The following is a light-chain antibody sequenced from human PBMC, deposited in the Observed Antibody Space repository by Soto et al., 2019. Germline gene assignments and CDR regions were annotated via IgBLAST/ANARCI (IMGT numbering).Light chain of an antibody. CDR3: HQYGSSPQA. CDR1: QSVTSSF. CDR2: AAS. V-gene: IGKV3-20*01. Sequence: EIVLTQSPGTLSLSPGERVTISCRASQSVTSSFLAWYQQKPGQAPRLLIYAASSRATGIPDRFSGSGSGTDFTLTISRLEPEDFAVYYCHQYGSSPQAFGPGTKLDIK. J-gene: IGKJ3*01.